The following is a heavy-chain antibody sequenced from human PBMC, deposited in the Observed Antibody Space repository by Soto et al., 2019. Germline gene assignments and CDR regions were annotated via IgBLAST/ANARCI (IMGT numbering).Heavy chain of an antibody. V-gene: IGHV1-69*01. D-gene: IGHD3-16*02. Sequence: QVQLVQSGAEVKKPGSSVKVSCKASGNTFSKYAISWVRQAPGQGLEWMGGLIPILGTTKYAQKFQGRVTITADESTRTAYMELSSVRPEDTAVYYCARDSHDYIWGSYRNGMDVWGQGTTVSVSS. J-gene: IGHJ6*02. CDR2: LIPILGTT. CDR3: ARDSHDYIWGSYRNGMDV. CDR1: GNTFSKYA.